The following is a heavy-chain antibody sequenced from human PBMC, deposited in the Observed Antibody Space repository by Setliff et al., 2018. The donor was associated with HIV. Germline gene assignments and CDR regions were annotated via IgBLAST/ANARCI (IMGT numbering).Heavy chain of an antibody. CDR3: ARAAIAAAGPGDY. Sequence: PSETLSLTCTVSGGSISSGSYYWSWIRQPAGKGLEWIGHIYTSGSNNCNPSLKSRVTIAVDTSKNQFSLKLSSVTAADTAVYYCARAAIAAAGPGDYWGQGTLVTVSS. D-gene: IGHD6-13*01. V-gene: IGHV4-61*09. CDR2: IYTSGSN. CDR1: GGSISSGSYY. J-gene: IGHJ4*02.